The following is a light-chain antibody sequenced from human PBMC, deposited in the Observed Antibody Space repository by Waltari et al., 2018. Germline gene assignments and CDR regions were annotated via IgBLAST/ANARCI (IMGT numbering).Light chain of an antibody. Sequence: SSELTQDPAVSVALGQTVRITCQGARLRTYYASWYQQRPGQAPVLVIYGKNNRPSGIPDRFSGSSSGNTASLTISGAQAEDEADYYCNSRDSSGNHVLFGGGTKLTVL. CDR3: NSRDSSGNHVL. CDR1: RLRTYY. V-gene: IGLV3-19*01. CDR2: GKN. J-gene: IGLJ2*01.